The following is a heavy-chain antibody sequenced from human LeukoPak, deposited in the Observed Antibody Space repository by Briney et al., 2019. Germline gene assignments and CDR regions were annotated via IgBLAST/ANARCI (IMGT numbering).Heavy chain of an antibody. D-gene: IGHD3-10*01. CDR1: GYTFPSYG. J-gene: IGHJ4*02. Sequence: ASVKVSCKASGYTFPSYGIRWVRPAPGQGLAWMGWISAYNGNTNYAQKLQGRVTMNTDTSTSTAYMELRSRRSDDTAVYYWARVGNYYGSGSPDYWGQGTLVTVSS. V-gene: IGHV1-18*01. CDR3: ARVGNYYGSGSPDY. CDR2: ISAYNGNT.